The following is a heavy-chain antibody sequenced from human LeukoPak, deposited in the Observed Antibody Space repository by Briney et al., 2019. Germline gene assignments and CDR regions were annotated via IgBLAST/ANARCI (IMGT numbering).Heavy chain of an antibody. Sequence: SETLSLTCAVSGYSISSGYYWGWIRQPPGKGLEWIGSIYHSGSTYYNPSLKSRVTISVDTSKNQFSLKLSSVTAADTAVYYCARLVVVPAALAFVYWGQGTLVTVSS. J-gene: IGHJ4*02. CDR2: IYHSGST. D-gene: IGHD2-2*01. CDR1: GYSISSGYY. CDR3: ARLVVVPAALAFVY. V-gene: IGHV4-38-2*01.